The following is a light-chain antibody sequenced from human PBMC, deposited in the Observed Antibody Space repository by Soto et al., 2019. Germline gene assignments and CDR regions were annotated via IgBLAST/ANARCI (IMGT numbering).Light chain of an antibody. CDR1: QSISSY. J-gene: IGKJ2*01. CDR3: QQSYSTPLT. CDR2: AAS. V-gene: IGKV1-39*01. Sequence: DIQMTQSPSSLSASVGVSVTITCRASQSISSYLKWYQQKPGKAPKLLIYAASSLQSGVPSRFSGSGSGTEFTLTISSLQPEYFATDYCQQSYSTPLTCGQGTKLEIK.